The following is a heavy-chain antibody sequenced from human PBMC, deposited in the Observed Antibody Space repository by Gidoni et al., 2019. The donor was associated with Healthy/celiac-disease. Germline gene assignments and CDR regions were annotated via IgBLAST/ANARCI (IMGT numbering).Heavy chain of an antibody. CDR1: GFTFSNAW. V-gene: IGHV3-15*01. D-gene: IGHD4-17*01. CDR2: IKSKTEGGTT. Sequence: EVQLVESGGGLVKPGGSLRLSCAASGFTFSNAWMSWVRPAPGKGLEWVGRIKSKTEGGTTDYAAPVKGRFTIARDDSKNTLYLQMNSLKTEDTAVYYCTTESPLDYGDSMPYYYGMDVWGQGTTVTVSS. J-gene: IGHJ6*02. CDR3: TTESPLDYGDSMPYYYGMDV.